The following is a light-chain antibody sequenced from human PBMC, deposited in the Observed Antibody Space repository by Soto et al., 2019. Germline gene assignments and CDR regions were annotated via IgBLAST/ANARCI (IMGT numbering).Light chain of an antibody. V-gene: IGKV1-12*01. J-gene: IGKJ5*01. CDR1: QTISTW. Sequence: DIQMTQSPSTLSGSVGDRVTITCRASQTISTWLAWYQQKPGRAPKLLISAASSLQSGVPSRFSGSGSGTDFTLTISSLQPEDFATYYCQQANSLPITFGPGTRLEIK. CDR3: QQANSLPIT. CDR2: AAS.